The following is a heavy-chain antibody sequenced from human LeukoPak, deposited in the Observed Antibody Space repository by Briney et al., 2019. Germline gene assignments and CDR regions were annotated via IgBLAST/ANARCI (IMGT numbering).Heavy chain of an antibody. CDR1: GFTFSSYA. CDR2: INHSGST. Sequence: PGGSLRLSCAASGFTFSSYAMSWVRQAPGKGLEWIGEINHSGSTNYNPSLKSRVTISVDTSKNQFSLKLSSVTAADTAVYYCARGGAVLGIGYYYYYMDVWGKGTTVTVSS. CDR3: ARGGAVLGIGYYYYYMDV. V-gene: IGHV4-34*01. J-gene: IGHJ6*03. D-gene: IGHD7-27*01.